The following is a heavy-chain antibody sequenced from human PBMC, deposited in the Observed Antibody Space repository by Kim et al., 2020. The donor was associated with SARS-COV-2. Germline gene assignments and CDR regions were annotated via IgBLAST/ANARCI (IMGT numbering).Heavy chain of an antibody. Sequence: NTSSSQTFQSRVSMTRDTSATTAYLGLSGLISEDTAVYYCAREAVAGSFDYWGQGTLVTVSS. CDR2: NT. J-gene: IGHJ4*02. V-gene: IGHV1-3*01. D-gene: IGHD6-19*01. CDR3: AREAVAGSFDY.